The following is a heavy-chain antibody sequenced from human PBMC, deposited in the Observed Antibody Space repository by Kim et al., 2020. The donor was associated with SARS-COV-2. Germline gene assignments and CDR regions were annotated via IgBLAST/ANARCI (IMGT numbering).Heavy chain of an antibody. Sequence: SETLSLTCAVYGGSFSGYYWSWIRQPPGKGLEWIGEINDSGSTNYKPSLKSRVTISVDTSKNQFSLKLSSVTAADTAFYYCARIIRYSSSWYTSLVFDYWDQGTLVTVSS. J-gene: IGHJ4*02. CDR1: GGSFSGYY. CDR3: ARIIRYSSSWYTSLVFDY. V-gene: IGHV4-34*01. D-gene: IGHD6-13*01. CDR2: INDSGST.